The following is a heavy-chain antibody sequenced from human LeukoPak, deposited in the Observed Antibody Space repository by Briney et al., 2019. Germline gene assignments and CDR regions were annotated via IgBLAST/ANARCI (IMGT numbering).Heavy chain of an antibody. D-gene: IGHD3-10*01. CDR2: IKQDGSEK. Sequence: PGGSLRLSCAASGFTFSSYCMSWVRQAPGKGLEWVANIKQDGSEKYYVDSVKGRFTISRDNAKNSLSLQMNSLRAEDTAVYYCAREGWFGELLKVAPLDYWGQGTLVTVSS. CDR1: GFTFSSYC. V-gene: IGHV3-7*01. CDR3: AREGWFGELLKVAPLDY. J-gene: IGHJ4*02.